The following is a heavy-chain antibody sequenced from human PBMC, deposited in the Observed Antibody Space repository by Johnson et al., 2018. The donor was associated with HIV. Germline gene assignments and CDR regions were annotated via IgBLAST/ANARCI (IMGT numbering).Heavy chain of an antibody. D-gene: IGHD6-19*01. CDR3: ARDGYSSAWYGKDACDI. J-gene: IGHJ3*02. CDR2: IRYDGSNK. Sequence: QVQLVESGGGVVQPGGSLRLSCAAYGFTFSSYGMHWVRQAPGKGLEWVAFIRYDGSNKYYADSVKGRFTISRDSSKNTLYRQMNSLRAEDTAVYYCARDGYSSAWYGKDACDIWGQGTMVTVSS. V-gene: IGHV3-30*02. CDR1: GFTFSSYG.